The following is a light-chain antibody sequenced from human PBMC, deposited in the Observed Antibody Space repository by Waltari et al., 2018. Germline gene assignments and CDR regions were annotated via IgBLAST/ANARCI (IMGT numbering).Light chain of an antibody. CDR3: QKYGSLPAT. V-gene: IGKV3-20*01. CDR2: DAS. Sequence: EIVLTQSPGTLSLSPGERATLSCMASQSVSRYLVWYQQKPGQAPRLLIYDASTRATGIPDRFSGSGSGTDFSLTISRLEPEDFAVYYCQKYGSLPATFGQGTKVEIK. J-gene: IGKJ1*01. CDR1: QSVSRY.